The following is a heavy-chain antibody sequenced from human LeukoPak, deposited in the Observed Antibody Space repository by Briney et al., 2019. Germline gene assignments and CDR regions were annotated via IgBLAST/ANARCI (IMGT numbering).Heavy chain of an antibody. CDR2: INPSGDNT. D-gene: IGHD3-10*01. CDR3: ARGRGDGSRSHAPKADFYCMDV. CDR1: GYTFTSHC. V-gene: IGHV1-46*01. J-gene: IGHJ6*02. Sequence: ASVKVSCKASGYTFTSHCVHWVRQAPGQGLEWMGIINPSGDNTNYAQNFQGRVTMTRDTSTSTVYMELSSLRSEDTAVYYCARGRGDGSRSHAPKADFYCMDVWGQGTTVTVSS.